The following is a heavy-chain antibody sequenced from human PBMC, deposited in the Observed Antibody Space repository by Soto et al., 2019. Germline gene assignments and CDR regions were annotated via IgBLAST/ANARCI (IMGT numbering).Heavy chain of an antibody. CDR1: GFTVSSNY. D-gene: IGHD6-6*01. J-gene: IGHJ6*03. CDR3: ARLSIAANYYYYYYMDF. V-gene: IGHV3-66*04. Sequence: EVQLVESGGGLVQPGGSLRLSCAASGFTVSSNYMSWVRQAPGKGLEWVSVIYSGGSTYYADSVKGRFTISRDNSKNTLYLQMNSLRAEDTAVYYCARLSIAANYYYYYYMDFWGKGTTVTVSS. CDR2: IYSGGST.